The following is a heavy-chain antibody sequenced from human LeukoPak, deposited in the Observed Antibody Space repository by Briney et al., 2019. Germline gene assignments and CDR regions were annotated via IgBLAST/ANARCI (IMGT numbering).Heavy chain of an antibody. CDR2: IYSGGST. CDR1: GFTVSSNY. Sequence: GGSLRLSCAASGFTVSSNYMSWVRQAPGKGLEWVSVIYSGGSTYYADSVKGRFTISRDNSKNTLYLQMNSLKTEDTAVYYCTRRPPVQHYYGMDVWGQGTTVTVSS. J-gene: IGHJ6*02. CDR3: TRRPPVQHYYGMDV. V-gene: IGHV3-53*01.